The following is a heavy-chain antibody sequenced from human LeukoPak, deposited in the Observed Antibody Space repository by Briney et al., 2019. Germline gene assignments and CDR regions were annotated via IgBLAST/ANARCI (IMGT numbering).Heavy chain of an antibody. CDR2: IKQDGSEK. CDR1: GFTFSSYW. V-gene: IGHV3-7*03. Sequence: GGSLRLSCAASGFTFSSYWMSWVRQAPGKGLEWVANIKQDGSEKYYVDSVKGRFTISRDNAKNSLYLQMNSLRAEDMALYYCAKEGSGVAGGAFDIWGQGTMVTVSS. J-gene: IGHJ3*02. D-gene: IGHD6-19*01. CDR3: AKEGSGVAGGAFDI.